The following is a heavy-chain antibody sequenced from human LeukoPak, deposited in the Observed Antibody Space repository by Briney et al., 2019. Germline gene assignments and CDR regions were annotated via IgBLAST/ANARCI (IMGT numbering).Heavy chain of an antibody. CDR2: INPNSGGT. Sequence: GASVKVSRKASGYTFTGYYMHWVRQAPGQGLEWMGWINPNSGGTNYAQKFQGRVTMTRDTSISTAYMELSRLRSDDTAVYYCATSLTLTSCYDPWGQGTLVTVSS. CDR1: GYTFTGYY. D-gene: IGHD2-2*01. J-gene: IGHJ5*02. CDR3: ATSLTLTSCYDP. V-gene: IGHV1-2*02.